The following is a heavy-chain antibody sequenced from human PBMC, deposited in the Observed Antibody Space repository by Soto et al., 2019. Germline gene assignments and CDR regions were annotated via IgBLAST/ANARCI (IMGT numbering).Heavy chain of an antibody. V-gene: IGHV1-46*01. J-gene: IGHJ6*02. CDR2: INPSGGST. CDR3: ASLIAAAGPPHSPRYYYGMDV. Sequence: GASVKVSCKASGYTFTSYYMHWVRQAPGQGLEWMGIINPSGGSTSYAQKFQGRVTMTRDTSTSTAYMELSSLRSEDTAVYYCASLIAAAGPPHSPRYYYGMDVWGQGTTVTVSS. CDR1: GYTFTSYY. D-gene: IGHD6-13*01.